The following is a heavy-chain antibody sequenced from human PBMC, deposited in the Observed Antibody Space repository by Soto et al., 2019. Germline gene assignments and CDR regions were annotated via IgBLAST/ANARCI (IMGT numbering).Heavy chain of an antibody. J-gene: IGHJ3*02. D-gene: IGHD5-18*01. CDR2: ISYDGSNK. CDR3: ACAVDTAMADAFDI. CDR1: GFTFSSYG. V-gene: IGHV3-30*03. Sequence: QVQLVESGGGVVQPGRSLRLSCAASGFTFSSYGMHWVRQAPGKGLEWVAVISYDGSNKYYADSVKGRFTISRDNSKNTLHLQMNSLRAEDTAVYYCACAVDTAMADAFDIWGQGTMVTVSS.